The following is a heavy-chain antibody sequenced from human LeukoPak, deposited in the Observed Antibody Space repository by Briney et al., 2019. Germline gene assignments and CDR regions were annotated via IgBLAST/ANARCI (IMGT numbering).Heavy chain of an antibody. CDR2: TYYRSKWYN. Sequence: SQTLSLTCAISGDSVSSNSAAWNWIRQSPSRGLEWLGRTYYRSKWYNDYAVSVKSRITINPDTSKNQFSLQLNSVTPEDTAVYYCASLIAYYGSGSYYNPPRYFDYWGQGTLVTVSS. J-gene: IGHJ4*02. D-gene: IGHD3-10*01. V-gene: IGHV6-1*01. CDR1: GDSVSSNSAA. CDR3: ASLIAYYGSGSYYNPPRYFDY.